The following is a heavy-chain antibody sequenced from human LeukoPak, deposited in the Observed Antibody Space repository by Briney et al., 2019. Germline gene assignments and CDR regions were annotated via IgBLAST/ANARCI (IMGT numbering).Heavy chain of an antibody. Sequence: SETLSLTCTVSGGSISNYYWSWIRQPPGKGLEWIGFIYYSGTTNYNPSLKSRVTISVDTSKNQFSLKLSSVTAADTAVYYCARGGIQLWSNNWVDPWGQGILVTVSS. D-gene: IGHD5-18*01. V-gene: IGHV4-59*01. CDR3: ARGGIQLWSNNWVDP. CDR1: GGSISNYY. CDR2: IYYSGTT. J-gene: IGHJ5*02.